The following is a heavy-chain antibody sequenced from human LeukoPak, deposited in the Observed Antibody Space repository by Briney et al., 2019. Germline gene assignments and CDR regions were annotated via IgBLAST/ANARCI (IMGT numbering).Heavy chain of an antibody. J-gene: IGHJ4*02. CDR2: ISGSNGNT. Sequence: ASVKVSCKASSYTFTKYGISWVRQAPGQGLEWMGWISGSNGNTNYAQKFQGRVSMTADTSTSTAYMELRSLRSDDTAVYYCARSGRGTYYYFDLWGQGTLVTVSS. CDR3: ARSGRGTYYYFDL. CDR1: SYTFTKYG. D-gene: IGHD1-26*01. V-gene: IGHV1-18*01.